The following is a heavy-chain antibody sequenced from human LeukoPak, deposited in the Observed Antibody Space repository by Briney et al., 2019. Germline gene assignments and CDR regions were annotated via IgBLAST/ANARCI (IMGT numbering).Heavy chain of an antibody. D-gene: IGHD6-19*01. CDR1: GYTFSAHG. Sequence: ASVKVSCKSSGYTFSAHGVTWVRQAPGQGLEWMGWISAYEGNTNYAQKFQDRVTMTTHTSTSTAYMELRSLTSDDTAVYYCAADSSGWSDDSLDIWGQGTMVTVSS. V-gene: IGHV1-18*01. CDR3: AADSSGWSDDSLDI. CDR2: ISAYEGNT. J-gene: IGHJ3*02.